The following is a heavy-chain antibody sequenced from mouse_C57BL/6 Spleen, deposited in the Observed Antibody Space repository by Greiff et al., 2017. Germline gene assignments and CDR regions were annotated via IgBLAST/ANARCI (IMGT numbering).Heavy chain of an antibody. D-gene: IGHD4-1*02. CDR1: GYTFTSYW. V-gene: IGHV1-55*01. J-gene: IGHJ4*01. CDR2: IYPGSGST. Sequence: QVQLQQPGAELVKPGASVKMSCKASGYTFTSYWITWVKQRPGQGLEWIGDIYPGSGSTNYNEKFKSKATLTVDKSSSTAYMHLSSLTSEDSAVYYCARSNFPYYYAMDYWGQGPSVTVSS. CDR3: ARSNFPYYYAMDY.